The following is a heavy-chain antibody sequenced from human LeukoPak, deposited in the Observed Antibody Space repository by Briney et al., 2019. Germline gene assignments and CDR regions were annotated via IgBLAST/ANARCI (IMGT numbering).Heavy chain of an antibody. Sequence: GRSLRLSCAASGFTFSSYAMHWVRQAPGKGLEWVAVISYDGSNKYYADSVKGRFTISRDNSKNTLYLQMNSLRAEDTAAYYCARDGEGDWNDTGAIDYWGQGTLVTVSS. V-gene: IGHV3-30*04. D-gene: IGHD1-1*01. CDR1: GFTFSSYA. J-gene: IGHJ4*02. CDR2: ISYDGSNK. CDR3: ARDGEGDWNDTGAIDY.